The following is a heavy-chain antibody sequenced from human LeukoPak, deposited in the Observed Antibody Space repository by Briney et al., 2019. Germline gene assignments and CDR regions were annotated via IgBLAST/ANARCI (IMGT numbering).Heavy chain of an antibody. CDR1: GFTVSSNY. Sequence: RGSLRLSCAASGFTVSSNYMSWVRQAPGKGLEWVSVIYSGGSTYYADSVKGRFTISRDNSKNTLYLQMNSLRAEDTAVYYCARVGDSSSHFDYWGQGTLVTVSS. D-gene: IGHD6-13*01. CDR2: IYSGGST. CDR3: ARVGDSSSHFDY. V-gene: IGHV3-53*01. J-gene: IGHJ4*02.